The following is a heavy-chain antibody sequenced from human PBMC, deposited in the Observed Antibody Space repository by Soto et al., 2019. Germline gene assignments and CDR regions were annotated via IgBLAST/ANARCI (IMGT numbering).Heavy chain of an antibody. D-gene: IGHD4-17*01. V-gene: IGHV1-46*03. Sequence: GASVKVSCKASGYTFTSYYMHWVRQAPGQGLEWMGIINPSGGSTSYAQKFQGRVTMTRDTSTSTVYMELSSLRSEDTAVYYCAIESYGDYHPSWIDFSGQATLVSVSS. CDR2: INPSGGST. CDR3: AIESYGDYHPSWIDF. J-gene: IGHJ5*01. CDR1: GYTFTSYY.